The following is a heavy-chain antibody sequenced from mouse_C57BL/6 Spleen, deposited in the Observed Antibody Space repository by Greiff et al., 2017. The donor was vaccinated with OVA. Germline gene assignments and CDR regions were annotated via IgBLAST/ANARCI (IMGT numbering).Heavy chain of an antibody. Sequence: QVHVKQSGAELVKPGASVKLSCKASGYTFTSYWMHWVKQRPGRGLEWIGRIDPNSGGTKYNEKFKSKATLTVDKPSSTAYMQLSSLTSEDSAVYYCAREGLLLRTYAMDYWGQGTSVTVSS. J-gene: IGHJ4*01. D-gene: IGHD1-1*01. V-gene: IGHV1-72*01. CDR1: GYTFTSYW. CDR2: IDPNSGGT. CDR3: AREGLLLRTYAMDY.